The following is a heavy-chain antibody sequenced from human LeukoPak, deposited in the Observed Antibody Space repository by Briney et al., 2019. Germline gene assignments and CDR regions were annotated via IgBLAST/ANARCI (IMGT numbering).Heavy chain of an antibody. J-gene: IGHJ3*02. V-gene: IGHV3-48*03. D-gene: IGHD5-24*01. CDR1: GFTFSTYE. CDR2: ISSSGSTI. Sequence: GGSLRLSCAASGFTFSTYEMHWVRQAPGKGLEWLSYISSSGSTIHYADSAKGRFTISRDNAKNSLFLQMNSLRAEDTAVYYCAREMGLVEMSTLIPGGAFDIWGQETAATVSS. CDR3: AREMGLVEMSTLIPGGAFDI.